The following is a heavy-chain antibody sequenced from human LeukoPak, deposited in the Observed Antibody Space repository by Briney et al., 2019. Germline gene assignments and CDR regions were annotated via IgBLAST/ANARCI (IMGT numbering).Heavy chain of an antibody. Sequence: GGSLRLSCAASGFTFSSYGMHWVRQAPGKGLEWVAVISYDGSNRYYADSVKGRFTISRDNSKNTLYLQMNSLRAEDTAVYYCSTCGGNFGDDYWGQGTLVTVSS. CDR3: STCGGNFGDDY. D-gene: IGHD4-23*01. CDR1: GFTFSSYG. J-gene: IGHJ4*02. V-gene: IGHV3-30*03. CDR2: ISYDGSNR.